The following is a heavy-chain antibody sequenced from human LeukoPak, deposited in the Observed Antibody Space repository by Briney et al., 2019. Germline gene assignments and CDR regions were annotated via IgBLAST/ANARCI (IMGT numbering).Heavy chain of an antibody. CDR3: ARGLQGDDAFDI. D-gene: IGHD4-11*01. CDR1: GGSISSGSYY. Sequence: PSETLSLTCSVSGGSISSGSYYWRWIRQPAGKGLEWIGRVYTSGSTIYSPSLRSRVTISLDTSKNRFSLKLTSVIAADTAVYYCARGLQGDDAFDIWGQGTMVTVSS. V-gene: IGHV4-61*02. CDR2: VYTSGST. J-gene: IGHJ3*02.